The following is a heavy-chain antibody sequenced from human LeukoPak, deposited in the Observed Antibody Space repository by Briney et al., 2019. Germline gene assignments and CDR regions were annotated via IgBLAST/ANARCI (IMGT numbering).Heavy chain of an antibody. D-gene: IGHD5-12*01. V-gene: IGHV3-23*01. CDR2: IRPNSERT. CDR1: GFTFSSYA. J-gene: IGHJ3*02. CDR3: AKDPPSVVANAFHI. Sequence: GGSLRLSCAASGFTFSSYAISWVRQAPGKGLEWVSAIRPNSERTYYADSVKGRFTISRDNSKNTLYLEMDSLRADDTAVYSCAKDPPSVVANAFHIWGQGTMVTVSS.